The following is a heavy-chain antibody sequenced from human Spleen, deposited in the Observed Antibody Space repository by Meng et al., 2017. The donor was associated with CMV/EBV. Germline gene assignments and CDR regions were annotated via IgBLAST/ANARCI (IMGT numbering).Heavy chain of an antibody. Sequence: QVQLQLWGAGLFKPSETLSLTCAVHGGSFSGYYWSWIRQPPGKGLEWIGEINHSGSTNYNPSLKSRVTISVDTSKNQFSLKLSSVTAADTAVYYCARARGVSGGYYYGLGYWGQGTLVTVSS. V-gene: IGHV4-34*01. CDR2: INHSGST. CDR3: ARARGVSGGYYYGLGY. J-gene: IGHJ4*02. D-gene: IGHD3-22*01. CDR1: GGSFSGYY.